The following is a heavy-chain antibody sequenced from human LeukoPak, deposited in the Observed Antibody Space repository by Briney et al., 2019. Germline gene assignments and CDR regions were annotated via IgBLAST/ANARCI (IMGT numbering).Heavy chain of an antibody. CDR3: AKAGGIAEPYYFDY. CDR1: GFTFDDYA. Sequence: GGSLRLSCAASGFTFDDYAMHWVRQAPGKGLEWVSGISWNSGSIGYADSVKGRFTISRDNAKNSLYLQMSSLRAEDMALYYCAKAGGIAEPYYFDYWGQGTLVTVSS. CDR2: ISWNSGSI. J-gene: IGHJ4*02. D-gene: IGHD6-13*01. V-gene: IGHV3-9*03.